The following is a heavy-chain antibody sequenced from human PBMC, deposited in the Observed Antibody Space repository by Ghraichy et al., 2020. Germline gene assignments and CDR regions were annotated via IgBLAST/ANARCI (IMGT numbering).Heavy chain of an antibody. CDR3: ARGSRVVRFFYYDGMDV. Sequence: GGSLRLSCVGSGFTFSRYRMNWVRQSPGKGLEWVSYITGSSRTISYADSVKGRFTISRDNAQNSLYLQMSSLRDEDTAVYYCARGSRVVRFFYYDGMDVWGQGTTVTCSS. CDR2: ITGSSRTI. J-gene: IGHJ6*02. V-gene: IGHV3-48*02. CDR1: GFTFSRYR. D-gene: IGHD4-23*01.